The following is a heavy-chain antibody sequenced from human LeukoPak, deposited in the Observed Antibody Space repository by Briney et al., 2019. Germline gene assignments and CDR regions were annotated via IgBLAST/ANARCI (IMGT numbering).Heavy chain of an antibody. CDR2: IYYRGST. CDR1: GGSISSSSYY. D-gene: IGHD3-22*01. J-gene: IGHJ4*02. V-gene: IGHV4-39*01. CDR3: ARLRYYDSSAYYYAFDY. Sequence: PSETLSLTCTVPGGSISSSSYYWGWIRQPPGKGLEWIVSIYYRGSTYYNPSLKSRVTISVDTSKNTFSLKLSSVTAADTAVYYCARLRYYDSSAYYYAFDYWGQGTLVPVS.